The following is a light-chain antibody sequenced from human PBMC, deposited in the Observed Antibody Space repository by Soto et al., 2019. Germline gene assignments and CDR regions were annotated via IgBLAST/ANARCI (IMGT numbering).Light chain of an antibody. CDR3: SSYAGGTTFVL. J-gene: IGLJ2*01. CDR1: SSDVGSYNL. Sequence: QSALTQPASVSGSPGQSITISCTGTSSDVGSYNLVSWYQPYPGKAPKLIIYEGNKRPSGVSNLFSGSKSGNTASLTISGLQPEDEDHYYCSSYAGGTTFVLFGGGTKLTVL. V-gene: IGLV2-23*03. CDR2: EGN.